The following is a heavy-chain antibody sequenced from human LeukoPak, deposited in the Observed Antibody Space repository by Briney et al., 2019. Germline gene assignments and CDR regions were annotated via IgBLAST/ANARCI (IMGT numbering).Heavy chain of an antibody. V-gene: IGHV3-48*01. J-gene: IGHJ5*02. CDR1: GFTFSSYS. CDR2: ISYSSSMV. Sequence: PGGSLRLSCAASGFTFSSYSMNWVRQAPGKGLEWVSYISYSSSMVFYADSVKGRFTVSRDNAKNSLYLQMNNLRAEDTAVYYCARDFWIQPFDWFDPWGQGTLVTVSS. D-gene: IGHD5-18*01. CDR3: ARDFWIQPFDWFDP.